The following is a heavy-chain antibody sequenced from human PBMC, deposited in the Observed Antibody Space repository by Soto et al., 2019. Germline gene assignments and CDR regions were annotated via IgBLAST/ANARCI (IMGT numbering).Heavy chain of an antibody. CDR2: IWYDGSNK. J-gene: IGHJ6*02. CDR1: GFTFSSYG. D-gene: IGHD2-2*01. Sequence: LRLSCAASGFTFSSYGMHWVRQAPGKGLEWVAVIWYDGSNKYYADSVKGRFTISRDNSKNTLYLQMNSLRAEDTAVYYCARVGYCSSTSCYRYGMDVWGQGTTVTVSS. V-gene: IGHV3-33*01. CDR3: ARVGYCSSTSCYRYGMDV.